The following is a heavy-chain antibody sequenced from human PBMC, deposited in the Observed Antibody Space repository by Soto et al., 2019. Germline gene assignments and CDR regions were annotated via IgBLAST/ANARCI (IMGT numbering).Heavy chain of an antibody. V-gene: IGHV4-31*11. CDR1: GGSITSGAYY. D-gene: IGHD3-22*01. CDR2: IHYSGRT. Sequence: SEILSLTCAVSGGSITSGAYYWTCIRQHPGKGLEWIAYIHYSGRTYYNPSLKSRVTISVDTSNNQFSLKLSSVTAADTAVYYCARYYFDSSGYSNWFGPWGQGTLVTVS. J-gene: IGHJ5*02. CDR3: ARYYFDSSGYSNWFGP.